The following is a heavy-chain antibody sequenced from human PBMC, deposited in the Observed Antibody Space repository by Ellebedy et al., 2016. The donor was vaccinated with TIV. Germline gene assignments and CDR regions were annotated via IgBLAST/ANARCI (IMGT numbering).Heavy chain of an antibody. J-gene: IGHJ6*02. Sequence: ASVKVSXXASGYTFTGYYMHWVRQAPGQGLEWIGWIVVGSGNTNYAQKFQGRVTITADESTSTAYMELSSLRSEDTAVYYCASDYYYYGMDVWGQGTTVTVSS. CDR3: ASDYYYYGMDV. CDR1: GYTFTGYY. CDR2: IVVGSGNT. V-gene: IGHV1-2*02.